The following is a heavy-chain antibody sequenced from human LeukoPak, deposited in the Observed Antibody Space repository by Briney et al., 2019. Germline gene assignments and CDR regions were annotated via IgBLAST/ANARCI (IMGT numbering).Heavy chain of an antibody. CDR2: ISTSSSYI. CDR3: ARERYNYGPGEVDY. V-gene: IGHV3-21*01. D-gene: IGHD3-10*01. Sequence: GGSLRLSCAASGFTFSSYSMNWVRQAPGKGLEWVSSISTSSSYIYYADSVEGRFTISRDNAKKSLYLQMESLRAEDTAVYYCARERYNYGPGEVDYWGQGTLVTVSS. CDR1: GFTFSSYS. J-gene: IGHJ4*02.